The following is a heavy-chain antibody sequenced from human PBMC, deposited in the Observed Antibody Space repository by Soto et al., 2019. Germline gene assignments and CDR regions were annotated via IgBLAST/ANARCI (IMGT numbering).Heavy chain of an antibody. D-gene: IGHD3-10*01. CDR3: ARDYYGPGSYYSY. CDR2: ISYDGSSK. J-gene: IGHJ4*02. CDR1: GFTFSSFA. V-gene: IGHV3-30-3*01. Sequence: PGGSLRLSCAASGFTFSSFAMHWVRQAPGKGLEWVAVISYDGSSKFYADSVKGRFTISRDNSKNTLHLQMNSLRAEDTAVYYCARDYYGPGSYYSYWGQGTLVTVSS.